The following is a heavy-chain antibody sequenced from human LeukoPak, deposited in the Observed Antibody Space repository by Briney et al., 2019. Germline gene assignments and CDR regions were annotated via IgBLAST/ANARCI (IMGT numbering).Heavy chain of an antibody. D-gene: IGHD1-26*01. Sequence: WMNPNSGNTGYAQKFQGRVTMTRNTSISTAYMELSSLRSEDTAVYYCARGLGGSYLYYFDYWGQGTLVTVSS. CDR2: MNPNSGNT. CDR3: ARGLGGSYLYYFDY. V-gene: IGHV1-8*01. J-gene: IGHJ4*02.